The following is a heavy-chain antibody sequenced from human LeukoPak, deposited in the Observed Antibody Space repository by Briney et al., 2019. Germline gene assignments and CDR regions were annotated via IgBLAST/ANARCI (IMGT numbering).Heavy chain of an antibody. CDR3: ARNYYDSSGYFRVLDY. J-gene: IGHJ4*02. CDR1: GGSLSSSSYY. Sequence: SETLSLTCTVSGGSLSSSSYYWGSVRQPPGTGLEWNGSIYYSGSTYYNPSLKSRVTISVDTPKNQFSLKLSSVTAPDTAVHYRARNYYDSSGYFRVLDYWGQGTLVSVSS. D-gene: IGHD3-22*01. CDR2: IYYSGST. V-gene: IGHV4-39*07.